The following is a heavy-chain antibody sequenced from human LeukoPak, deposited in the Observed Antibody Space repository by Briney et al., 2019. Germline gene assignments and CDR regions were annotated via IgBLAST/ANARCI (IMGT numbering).Heavy chain of an antibody. CDR3: ATLTTVVIAYYFDY. Sequence: PSETLSLTCTVSGGSISSGSYYWSWIRQPAGKGLEWIGRIYTSGSTNYNPSLKSRVTISVDTSKNQFSLKLSSVTAADTAVYYCATLTTVVIAYYFDYWGQGTLVTVSS. J-gene: IGHJ4*02. CDR1: GGSISSGSYY. CDR2: IYTSGST. D-gene: IGHD2-21*01. V-gene: IGHV4-61*02.